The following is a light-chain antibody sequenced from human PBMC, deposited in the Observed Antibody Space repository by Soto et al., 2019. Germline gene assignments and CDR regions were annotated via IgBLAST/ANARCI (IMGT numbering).Light chain of an antibody. J-gene: IGLJ2*01. CDR2: EVS. CDR1: SSDVGGYIY. CDR3: SSYSTATKGVL. V-gene: IGLV2-14*01. Sequence: QSVLTQPASVSGSPGQSITISCTGTSSDVGGYIYVSWFQHHPGKAPKLMIYEVSNRPSGVSNRFSGSRSDNTASLTISGLQTEDEAIYYCSSYSTATKGVLFGGGTKPPS.